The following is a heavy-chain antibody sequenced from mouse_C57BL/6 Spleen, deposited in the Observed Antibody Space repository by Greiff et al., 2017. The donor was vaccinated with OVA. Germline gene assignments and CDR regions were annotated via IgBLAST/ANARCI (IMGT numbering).Heavy chain of an antibody. CDR1: GYTFTDYY. V-gene: IGHV1-76*01. Sequence: VQLQPSGAELVRPGASVKLSCKASGYTFTDYYINWVQQRPGPGLAWIARIYPGSGNTTYNEKFKGKAKLTVDNSSSTAYMRLSSLTAEDSAVYFSARYYGSSHYYAMDYWGQGTSVTVSS. CDR2: IYPGSGNT. CDR3: ARYYGSSHYYAMDY. J-gene: IGHJ4*01. D-gene: IGHD1-1*01.